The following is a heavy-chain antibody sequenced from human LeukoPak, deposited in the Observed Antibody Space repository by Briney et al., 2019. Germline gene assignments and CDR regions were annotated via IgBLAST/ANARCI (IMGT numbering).Heavy chain of an antibody. Sequence: GGSLGLSCAASGFTFDDYGMSWVRQAPGKGLEWVSGINWNGGSTGYADSVKGRFTISRDNAKNSLYLQMNSLRAEDTAVYYCARDQIVADAFDIWGQGTMVTVSS. J-gene: IGHJ3*02. CDR3: ARDQIVADAFDI. D-gene: IGHD3-22*01. CDR1: GFTFDDYG. V-gene: IGHV3-20*04. CDR2: INWNGGST.